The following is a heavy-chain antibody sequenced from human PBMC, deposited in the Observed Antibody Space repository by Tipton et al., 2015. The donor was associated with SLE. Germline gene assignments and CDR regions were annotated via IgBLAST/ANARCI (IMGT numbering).Heavy chain of an antibody. CDR2: IYYSGST. D-gene: IGHD3-10*01. CDR3: AREGFERNWFDP. J-gene: IGHJ5*02. V-gene: IGHV4-59*11. Sequence: TLSLTCTVSGGSISSHYWSWIRQPPGKGLEWIGSIYYSGSTYYNPSLKSRVTISVDTSKNQFSLKLSSVTAADTAVYYCAREGFERNWFDPWGQGTLVTVSS. CDR1: GGSISSHY.